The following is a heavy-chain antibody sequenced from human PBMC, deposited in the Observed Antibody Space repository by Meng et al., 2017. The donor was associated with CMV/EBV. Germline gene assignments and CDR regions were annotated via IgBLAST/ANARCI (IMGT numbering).Heavy chain of an antibody. CDR3: ARDQYDFWSGYFPYDGMDV. Sequence: GESLKISCAASGFTFSSYEMNWVRQAPGKGLEWVSYISSSGSTIYYADSVKGRFTISRDKAKNSLYLQMNSLRAEDTAVYYCARDQYDFWSGYFPYDGMDVWGQGTTVTVSS. CDR1: GFTFSSYE. J-gene: IGHJ6*02. V-gene: IGHV3-48*03. D-gene: IGHD3-3*01. CDR2: ISSSGSTI.